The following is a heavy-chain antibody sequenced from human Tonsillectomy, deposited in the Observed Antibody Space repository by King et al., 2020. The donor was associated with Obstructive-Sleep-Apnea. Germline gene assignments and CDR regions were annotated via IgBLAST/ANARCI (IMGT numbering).Heavy chain of an antibody. J-gene: IGHJ4*02. CDR1: GFTFTDYDYY. V-gene: IGHV3-11*06. CDR2: ISSTGTYI. CDR3: ARGSAAWLVDS. D-gene: IGHD6-19*01. Sequence: VQLVESGGGVVKPGGSLRLSCAASGFTFTDYDYYMSWIRQAPGKGREWVAYISSTGTYIKYADSLKGRFTISRDNAANSVYLQMNSLIADDTALYFCARGSAAWLVDSWGQGPLVIVSS.